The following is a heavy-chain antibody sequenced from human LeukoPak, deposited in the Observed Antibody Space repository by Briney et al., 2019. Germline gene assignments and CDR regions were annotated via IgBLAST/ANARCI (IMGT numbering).Heavy chain of an antibody. J-gene: IGHJ6*03. CDR3: TRAASSGPLFTYHMDV. D-gene: IGHD3-22*01. Sequence: PSETLSLTCTVSGGSIRATSHYWGWVRQPPGKGLEWIGTVFYSGSTYYSPSLKSRLAISVDTSKNQFSLKLTSVTAADTAVYYCTRAASSGPLFTYHMDVWGKGTTVTVSS. V-gene: IGHV4-39*07. CDR2: VFYSGST. CDR1: GGSIRATSHY.